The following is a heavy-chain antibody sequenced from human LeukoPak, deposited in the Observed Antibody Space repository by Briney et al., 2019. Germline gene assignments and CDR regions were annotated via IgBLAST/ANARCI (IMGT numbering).Heavy chain of an antibody. D-gene: IGHD3-3*01. V-gene: IGHV4-34*01. Sequence: SETLSLTCAVYGGSFSGYYWSWIPQPPGKGLEWIGEINHSGSTNYNPSLKSRVTISVDTSKNQFSLKLSSVTAADTAVYYCARGRFDFWSGPFAGDWGQGTLVTVSS. CDR3: ARGRFDFWSGPFAGD. CDR2: INHSGST. J-gene: IGHJ4*02. CDR1: GGSFSGYY.